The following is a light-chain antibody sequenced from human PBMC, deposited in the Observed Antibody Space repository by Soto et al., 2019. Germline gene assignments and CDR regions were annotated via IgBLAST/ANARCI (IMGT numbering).Light chain of an antibody. V-gene: IGKV3-15*01. CDR2: GAS. CDR1: QSVSSS. Sequence: EIVMTQSPVTLSVSPGERATLSCRASQSVSSSLAWFQQKPGQAPRLLIYGASTRATGIPARFSSSGSGTEFTLTISSLQSEDFAVYYCQQYNNWPRTFGQGTKLEMK. J-gene: IGKJ2*01. CDR3: QQYNNWPRT.